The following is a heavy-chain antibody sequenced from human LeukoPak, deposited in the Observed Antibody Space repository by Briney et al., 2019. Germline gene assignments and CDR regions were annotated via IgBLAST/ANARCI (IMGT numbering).Heavy chain of an antibody. D-gene: IGHD2-2*02. J-gene: IGHJ4*02. CDR2: ISYDGSNK. Sequence: GGSLRLSCAASGFTFSSYAMHWVRQAPGKGLEWVAVISYDGSNKYYADTVKGRFTISRDNSKNTLYLQMNSLRAEDTAVYYCARDIVVVPAAIWFAFGYFDYWGQGTLVTVSS. V-gene: IGHV3-30-3*01. CDR3: ARDIVVVPAAIWFAFGYFDY. CDR1: GFTFSSYA.